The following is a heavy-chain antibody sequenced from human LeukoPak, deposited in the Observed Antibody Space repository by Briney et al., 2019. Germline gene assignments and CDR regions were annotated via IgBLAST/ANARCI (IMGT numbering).Heavy chain of an antibody. D-gene: IGHD3-10*02. CDR1: GGSISSSNW. Sequence: SETLSLTCAVSGGSISSSNWWSWVRQPPGKGLEWIGEIYHSGSTNYNPSLKSRVTISVDKSKNQFSLKLSSVTAADTAVYYCARDRVYVRGRRGMDVWGQGTTVTVSS. CDR2: IYHSGST. J-gene: IGHJ6*02. CDR3: ARDRVYVRGRRGMDV. V-gene: IGHV4-4*02.